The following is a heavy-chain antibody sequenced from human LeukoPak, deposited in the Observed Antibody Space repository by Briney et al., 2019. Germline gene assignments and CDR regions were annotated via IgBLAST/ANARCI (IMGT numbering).Heavy chain of an antibody. CDR2: IYYSGST. CDR1: GDSISSHY. D-gene: IGHD4-23*01. Sequence: SETLSLTCTVSGDSISSHYWSWIRQPPGKGLEWIGYIYYSGSTNYNPSLKSRVTMSIDTSKNQFSLKLSSVTAADTAVCYCARVYGGNSDWFDPWGQGTLVTVSS. CDR3: ARVYGGNSDWFDP. J-gene: IGHJ5*02. V-gene: IGHV4-59*11.